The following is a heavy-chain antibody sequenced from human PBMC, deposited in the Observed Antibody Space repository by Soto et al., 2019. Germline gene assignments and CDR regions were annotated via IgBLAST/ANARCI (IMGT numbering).Heavy chain of an antibody. CDR2: ISYDGSNK. D-gene: IGHD1-26*01. J-gene: IGHJ4*02. V-gene: IGHV3-30*18. Sequence: HPGGSLRLSCAASGFTFNSYGMHWVRQAPGKGLEWVAVISYDGSNKYYADSVKGRFTISRDNSKNTLYLQMNSLRDEDTAVYYCAKSRVGATNSPFDYWGQGTLVTVSS. CDR3: AKSRVGATNSPFDY. CDR1: GFTFNSYG.